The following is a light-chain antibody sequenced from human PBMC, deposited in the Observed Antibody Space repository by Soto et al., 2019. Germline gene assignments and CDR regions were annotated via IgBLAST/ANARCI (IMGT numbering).Light chain of an antibody. Sequence: EIALTQSPGTLSLSPGERATLSCRASQSVTANYLAWYQQKPGQAPRLLICAASIGATGIPDRFSGSGSGTDFTLTISRLEPEDFAVYYCLQYGVPLWTFGQGTKVEIK. CDR3: LQYGVPLWT. CDR2: AAS. V-gene: IGKV3-20*01. CDR1: QSVTANY. J-gene: IGKJ1*01.